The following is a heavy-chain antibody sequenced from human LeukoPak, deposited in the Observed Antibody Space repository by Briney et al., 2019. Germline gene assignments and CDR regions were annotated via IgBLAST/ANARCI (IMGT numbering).Heavy chain of an antibody. CDR3: ARGYCRGGSCYFFWYFDL. V-gene: IGHV4-34*01. J-gene: IGHJ2*01. D-gene: IGHD2-15*01. CDR2: VNHSGST. Sequence: PSETLSLTCAVYNGSFNSYYWSWMRQPPGKGLEWIGEVNHSGSTNYNPSLKNRVTISLDTSKNQFSLKLSSVTAADTAVYYCARGYCRGGSCYFFWYFDLRGRGTLVTVSS. CDR1: NGSFNSYY.